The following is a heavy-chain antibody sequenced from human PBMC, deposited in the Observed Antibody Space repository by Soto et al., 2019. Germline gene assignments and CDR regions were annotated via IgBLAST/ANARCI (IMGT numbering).Heavy chain of an antibody. D-gene: IGHD2-2*01. V-gene: IGHV1-69*01. CDR1: GGTFSSYA. Sequence: QVQLVQSGAEVKKPGSSVKVSCKASGGTFSSYAISWVRQAPGQGLEWMGGLIPISDTTNYAQKFQGRGTITADESTSTAYRELSSLRSEDTAVYYCARSQGSSTSLEIYYYYYYGMDVWGQGTTVTVSS. CDR2: LIPISDTT. J-gene: IGHJ6*02. CDR3: ARSQGSSTSLEIYYYYYYGMDV.